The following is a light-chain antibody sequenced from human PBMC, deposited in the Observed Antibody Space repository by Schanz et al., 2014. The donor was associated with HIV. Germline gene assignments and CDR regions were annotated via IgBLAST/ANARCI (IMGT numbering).Light chain of an antibody. J-gene: IGLJ3*02. CDR2: GVT. V-gene: IGLV2-18*02. CDR1: SGDVGSYNR. CDR3: TSYTSSSTLVL. Sequence: QSALTQPPSVSGSPGQSVTISCTGTSGDVGSYNRVSWYQQPPGTAPKLMIYGVTDRPSGASNRFSGSKSGNTASLTISGLQAEDEADYFCTSYTSSSTLVLFGGGTKLTVL.